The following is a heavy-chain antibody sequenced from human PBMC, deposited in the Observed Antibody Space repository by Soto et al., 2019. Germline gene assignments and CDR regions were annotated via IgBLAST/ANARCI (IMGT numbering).Heavy chain of an antibody. Sequence: GGSLRLSCAASGFTFSSYAMSWVRQAPGKGLEWVSAISGSGGSTYYADSVKGRFTISRDNSKNTLYLQMNSLRAEDTAVYYCAKSLRYFDWYNLDYWGQGTLVTVSS. D-gene: IGHD3-9*01. CDR1: GFTFSSYA. J-gene: IGHJ4*02. V-gene: IGHV3-23*01. CDR2: ISGSGGST. CDR3: AKSLRYFDWYNLDY.